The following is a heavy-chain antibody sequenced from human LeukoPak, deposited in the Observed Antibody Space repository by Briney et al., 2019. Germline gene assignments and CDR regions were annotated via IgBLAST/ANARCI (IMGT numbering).Heavy chain of an antibody. Sequence: PGGSLRLSCAASGFTFSSYAMHWVRQAPGKGLEWVAVISYDGSNKYYADSVKGRFTISRDNSKNTLYLQMNSLRAEDTAVYYCASSARGHCSGGSCYSPAYWYFDLWGRGTLVTVSS. J-gene: IGHJ2*01. CDR3: ASSARGHCSGGSCYSPAYWYFDL. CDR1: GFTFSSYA. CDR2: ISYDGSNK. D-gene: IGHD2-15*01. V-gene: IGHV3-30*04.